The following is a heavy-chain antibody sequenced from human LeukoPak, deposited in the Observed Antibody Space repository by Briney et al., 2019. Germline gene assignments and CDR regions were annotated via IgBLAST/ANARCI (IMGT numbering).Heavy chain of an antibody. CDR3: ARDARGSSYMDV. D-gene: IGHD3-10*01. V-gene: IGHV4-59*02. Sequence: PSETLSPTCTVSGGSVSFYYWSWIRQPPGKGLEWIGYIYYSGSTNYNPSLKSRVTISVDTSKNQFSLKVSSVTAADTAVYYCARDARGSSYMDVWGQGTTVTVSS. CDR2: IYYSGST. J-gene: IGHJ6*02. CDR1: GGSVSFYY.